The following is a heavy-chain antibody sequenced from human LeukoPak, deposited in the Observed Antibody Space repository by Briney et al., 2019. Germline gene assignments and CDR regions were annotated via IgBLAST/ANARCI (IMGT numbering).Heavy chain of an antibody. CDR1: GGSISSGGYS. Sequence: SETLSLTCAVSGGSISSGGYSWSWIRQPPGKGLEWIGEINHSGSTNYNPSLKSRVTISVDTSKNQFSLKLSSVTAADTAVYYCARGSEQLSSWFDPWGQGTLVTVSS. D-gene: IGHD6-6*01. CDR2: INHSGST. CDR3: ARGSEQLSSWFDP. V-gene: IGHV4-30-2*01. J-gene: IGHJ5*02.